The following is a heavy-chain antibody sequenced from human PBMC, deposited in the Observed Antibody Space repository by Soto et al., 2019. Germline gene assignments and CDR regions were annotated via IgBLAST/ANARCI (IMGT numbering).Heavy chain of an antibody. J-gene: IGHJ5*02. CDR2: IYYSGST. V-gene: IGHV4-31*03. CDR1: GGSISSGGYY. Sequence: QVQLQESGPGLVKPSQTLSLTCTVSGGSISSGGYYWSWIRQHPGKGLEWIGYIYYSGSTYYNPSLKSRVTITVDTSKNQFSLKLSSVTAADTAVYYCARVRYCSGGSCYPRFDPWGQGTLVTVSS. CDR3: ARVRYCSGGSCYPRFDP. D-gene: IGHD2-15*01.